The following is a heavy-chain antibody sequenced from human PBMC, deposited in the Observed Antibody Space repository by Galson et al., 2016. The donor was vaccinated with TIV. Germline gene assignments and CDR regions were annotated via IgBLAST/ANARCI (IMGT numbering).Heavy chain of an antibody. CDR3: AKDISNWVGDSYGFNTFDI. V-gene: IGHV3-9*01. CDR1: GFTFHDHG. CDR2: ISSNSVYR. Sequence: SLRLSCAASGFTFHDHGMNWVRQVPGKGLEWVSGISSNSVYRGYADSVKGRFTVSRDNAKNSLNLQMNSLKPEDTALYYCAKDISNWVGDSYGFNTFDIWGQGTMVTVSS. J-gene: IGHJ3*02. D-gene: IGHD5-18*01.